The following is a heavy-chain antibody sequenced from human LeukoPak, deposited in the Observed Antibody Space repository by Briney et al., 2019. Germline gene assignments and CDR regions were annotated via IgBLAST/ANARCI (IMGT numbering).Heavy chain of an antibody. CDR2: IKQDGSEK. V-gene: IGHV3-7*01. D-gene: IGHD2/OR15-2a*01. CDR1: GFTFARYA. Sequence: GGSLRLSCAASGFTFARYAMSWVRQAPGKGLEWVANIKQDGSEKYYVDSVKGRFTISRDNAKNSLYLQMNSLRAEDTAVYYCARISRNPPVYWGQGTLVTVSS. J-gene: IGHJ4*02. CDR3: ARISRNPPVY.